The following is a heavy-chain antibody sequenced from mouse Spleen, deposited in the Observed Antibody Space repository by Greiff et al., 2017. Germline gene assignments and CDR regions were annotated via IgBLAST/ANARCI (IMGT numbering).Heavy chain of an antibody. CDR1: GFNIKDTY. Sequence: VQLQQSGAELVKPGASVKLSCTASGFNIKDTYMHWVKQRPEQGLEWIGRIDPANGNTKYDPKFQGKATITADTSSNTAYLQLSSLTSEDTAVYYCARGLLHVSDWYFDVWGAGTTVTVSS. J-gene: IGHJ1*01. V-gene: IGHV14-3*02. D-gene: IGHD2-3*01. CDR2: IDPANGNT. CDR3: ARGLLHVSDWYFDV.